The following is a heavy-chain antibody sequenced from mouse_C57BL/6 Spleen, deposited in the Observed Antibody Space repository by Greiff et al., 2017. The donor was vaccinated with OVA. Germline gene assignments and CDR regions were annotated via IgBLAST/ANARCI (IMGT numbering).Heavy chain of an antibody. CDR2: IYPRSGNT. D-gene: IGHD1-1*01. V-gene: IGHV1-81*01. CDR3: ARGGDGSSYKDYFDY. Sequence: VQLQQSGAELARPGASVKLSCKASGYTFTSYGISWVKQRTGQGLEWIGEIYPRSGNTYYNEKFKGKATLTADKSSSTAYMELRSLTSEDSAVYFCARGGDGSSYKDYFDYWGQGTTLTVSS. CDR1: GYTFTSYG. J-gene: IGHJ2*01.